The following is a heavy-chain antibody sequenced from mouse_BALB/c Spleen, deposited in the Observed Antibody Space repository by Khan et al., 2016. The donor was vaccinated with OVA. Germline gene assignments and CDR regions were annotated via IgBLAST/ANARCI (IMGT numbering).Heavy chain of an antibody. V-gene: IGHV3-2*02. CDR3: ARTARIKY. CDR1: GYSITSGYG. J-gene: IGHJ2*01. CDR2: ISYRGST. D-gene: IGHD1-2*01. Sequence: EVQLQEPGPGLVKPSQSLSLTCTVTGYSITSGYGWNWIRQFPGNKLEWMGYISYRGSTNYNPSLQSRISIIRDTSKYQFFLQLNSVTTEDTATYYCARTARIKYWGQGTTLTVSS.